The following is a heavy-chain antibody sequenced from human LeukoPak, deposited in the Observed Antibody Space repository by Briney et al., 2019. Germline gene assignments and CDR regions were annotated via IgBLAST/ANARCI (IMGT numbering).Heavy chain of an antibody. CDR3: SRDLDDILTGLGSFDY. Sequence: GGSLRLFCAASGFTFSSYGMHWVRQAPGKGLEWVAVIWNDGSKKYYADSVKGRFTISRDNSKNKLYLQMNSLRAEDKAVDYCSRDLDDILTGLGSFDYWGQGTLVTVSS. V-gene: IGHV3-33*01. J-gene: IGHJ4*02. CDR1: GFTFSSYG. D-gene: IGHD3-9*01. CDR2: IWNDGSKK.